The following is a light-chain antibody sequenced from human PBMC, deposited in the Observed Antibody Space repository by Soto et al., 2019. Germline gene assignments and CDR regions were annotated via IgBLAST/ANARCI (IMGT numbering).Light chain of an antibody. J-gene: IGLJ2*01. V-gene: IGLV2-14*01. CDR3: SSYTSSSTLDVV. Sequence: QSALTQPASVSGSPGQSITISCTGTSSDVGGYNYVSWYQQHPGKAPKLMIYDVSNRPSGVSNRFSGSKSGNTASLTIPGLQAEDEADYYCSSYTSSSTLDVVFGGGTKVTVL. CDR1: SSDVGGYNY. CDR2: DVS.